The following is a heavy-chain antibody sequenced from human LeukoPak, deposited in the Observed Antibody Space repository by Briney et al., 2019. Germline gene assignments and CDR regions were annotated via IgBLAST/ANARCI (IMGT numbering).Heavy chain of an antibody. CDR1: GFTVSSNY. V-gene: IGHV3-53*01. J-gene: IGHJ4*02. Sequence: GGSLRLSCAASGFTVSSNYMSWVRQAPGKGLEWVSVIYSGGSTYYADSVKGRFTISRDNSKNTLYLQMNSLRAEDTAVYYCARMEAYCGGDCARGLDYWGQGTLATVSS. CDR3: ARMEAYCGGDCARGLDY. D-gene: IGHD2-21*02. CDR2: IYSGGST.